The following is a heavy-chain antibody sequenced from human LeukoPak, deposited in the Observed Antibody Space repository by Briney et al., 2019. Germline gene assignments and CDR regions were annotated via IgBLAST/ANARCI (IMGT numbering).Heavy chain of an antibody. CDR2: IIPIFGTA. CDR3: ARDSTGGGDWYVY. V-gene: IGHV1-69*05. CDR1: GGTFSSYA. Sequence: GASVKVSCKASGGTFSSYAISWVRQAPGQGLEWMGGIIPIFGTANYAQKFQGRVTITTDESTSTAYMELSSLRSEDTAVYYCARDSTGGGDWYVYWGQGTLVTVSS. J-gene: IGHJ4*02. D-gene: IGHD2-21*02.